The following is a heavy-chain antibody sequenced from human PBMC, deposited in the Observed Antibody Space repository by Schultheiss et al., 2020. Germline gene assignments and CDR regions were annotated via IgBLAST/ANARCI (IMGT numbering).Heavy chain of an antibody. J-gene: IGHJ5*02. CDR2: ISSSSSTI. CDR1: GFTFSSYI. CDR3: ARPMTTVTSYGWFDP. Sequence: GESLKISCAASGFTFSSYIMNWVRQAPGKGLEWVSYISSSSSTIYYADSVKGRFTISRDNAKNSLYLQMNSLRAEDTAVYYCARPMTTVTSYGWFDPWGQGTLVTVSS. V-gene: IGHV3-48*01. D-gene: IGHD4-17*01.